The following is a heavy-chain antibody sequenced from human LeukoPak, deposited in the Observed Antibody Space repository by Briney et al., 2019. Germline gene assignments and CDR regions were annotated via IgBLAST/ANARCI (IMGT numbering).Heavy chain of an antibody. Sequence: GGSLRLPRAASGFTFSGYWMHWVRQSPGKGLVWVSCISADGGATRYADSVKGRFTISRDNAKNTLYLQMNSLRVEDTAVYYCARDFRNKGFDPWGQGTLVTVSS. CDR2: ISADGGAT. D-gene: IGHD1/OR15-1a*01. CDR1: GFTFSGYW. CDR3: ARDFRNKGFDP. V-gene: IGHV3-74*01. J-gene: IGHJ5*02.